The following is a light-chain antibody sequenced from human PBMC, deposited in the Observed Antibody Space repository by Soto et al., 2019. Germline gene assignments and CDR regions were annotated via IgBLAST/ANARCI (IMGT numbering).Light chain of an antibody. CDR2: GNN. CDR1: SSSIGAGYD. J-gene: IGLJ1*01. CDR3: QSYDSRLTAYV. V-gene: IGLV1-40*01. Sequence: QSVLTQPPSVSGAPAQRVTISCTGSSSSIGAGYDVHWYHQLPGAAPKLLVSGNNNRPSGVPDRFSASKSGTSASLAITGLQIEDEAQYYCQSYDSRLTAYVFGTGTKLTVL.